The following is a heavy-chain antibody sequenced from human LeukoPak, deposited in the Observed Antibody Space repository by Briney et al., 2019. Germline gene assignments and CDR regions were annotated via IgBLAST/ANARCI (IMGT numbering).Heavy chain of an antibody. J-gene: IGHJ5*02. CDR1: GGSFSGYY. D-gene: IGHD6-19*01. V-gene: IGHV4-34*01. CDR2: INHSGST. CDR3: ARGGVQWNWFDP. Sequence: PSQTLSLTSAVDGGSFSGYYWSWIRQPPGKGLEWIGEINHSGSTNYNPSLKSRVTISVDTSKNQFSLKLSSVTAADTAVYYCARGGVQWNWFDPWGQGTLVTVSS.